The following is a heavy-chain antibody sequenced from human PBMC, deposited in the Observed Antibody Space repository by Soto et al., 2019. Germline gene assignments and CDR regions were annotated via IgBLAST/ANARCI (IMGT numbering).Heavy chain of an antibody. CDR1: GGSISSSSYY. CDR2: IYYSGST. D-gene: IGHD6-19*01. V-gene: IGHV4-39*01. CDR3: ARQSGWYANNYYYYMDV. Sequence: SETLSLTCTVSGGSISSSSYYWGWIRQPPGKGLEWIGSIYYSGSTYYNPSLKSRVTISVDTSKNQFSLKLSSVTAADTAVYYCARQSGWYANNYYYYMDVWGKGTTVTVSS. J-gene: IGHJ6*03.